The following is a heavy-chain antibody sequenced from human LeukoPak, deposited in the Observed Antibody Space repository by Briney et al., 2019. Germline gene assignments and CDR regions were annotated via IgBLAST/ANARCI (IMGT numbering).Heavy chain of an antibody. CDR1: GFTVSSNE. J-gene: IGHJ4*02. Sequence: GGSLRLSCAASGFTVSSNEMSWVRQAPGKGLEWVSSISGGSTYYADSVKGRFTISRDNAKNSLYLQMNSLRAEDTAVYYCARDMVGIAAAGTLDYWGQGTLVTVSS. CDR2: ISGGST. CDR3: ARDMVGIAAAGTLDY. V-gene: IGHV3-38-3*01. D-gene: IGHD6-13*01.